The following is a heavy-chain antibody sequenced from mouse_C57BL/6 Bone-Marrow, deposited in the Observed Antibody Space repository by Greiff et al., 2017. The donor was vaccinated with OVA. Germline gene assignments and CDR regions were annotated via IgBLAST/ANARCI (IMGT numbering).Heavy chain of an antibody. J-gene: IGHJ4*01. V-gene: IGHV14-4*01. Sequence: VQLKESGAELVRPGASVKLSCTASGFNIKDDYMHWVKQRPEQGLEWIGWIDPENGDTEYASKFQGKATITADTSSNTAYLQLSSLTSEDTAVYYCTPLIYYGYPYAMDYWGQGTSVTVSS. D-gene: IGHD2-2*01. CDR2: IDPENGDT. CDR1: GFNIKDDY. CDR3: TPLIYYGYPYAMDY.